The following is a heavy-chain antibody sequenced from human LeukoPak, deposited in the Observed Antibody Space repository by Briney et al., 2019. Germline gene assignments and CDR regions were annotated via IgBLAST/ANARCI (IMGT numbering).Heavy chain of an antibody. Sequence: QTGGSLRLSCAGSGFTFSNYGMHWVRQAPGKGLEWVAVISYDGSNKYYADSVKGRFTISRDNSKNTLYLQMNSLRAEDTAVYYCARKRGWLDYWGQGTLVTVSS. J-gene: IGHJ4*02. D-gene: IGHD6-19*01. V-gene: IGHV3-30*19. CDR3: ARKRGWLDY. CDR1: GFTFSNYG. CDR2: ISYDGSNK.